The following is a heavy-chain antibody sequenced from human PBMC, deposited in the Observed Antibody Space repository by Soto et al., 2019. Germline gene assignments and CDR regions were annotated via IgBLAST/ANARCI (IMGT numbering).Heavy chain of an antibody. Sequence: GGSLRLSCAASGFTFSSYGMHWVRQAPGKGLEWVAVISYDGSNKYYADSVKGRFTISRDNSKNTLYLQMNSLRAEDTAVYYCAKAHAYGLSALNYWGQGTLVTVSS. CDR2: ISYDGSNK. J-gene: IGHJ4*02. V-gene: IGHV3-30*18. D-gene: IGHD4-17*01. CDR3: AKAHAYGLSALNY. CDR1: GFTFSSYG.